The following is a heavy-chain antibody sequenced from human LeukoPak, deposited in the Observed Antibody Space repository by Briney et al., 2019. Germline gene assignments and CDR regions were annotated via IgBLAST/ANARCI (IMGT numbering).Heavy chain of an antibody. V-gene: IGHV3-53*01. J-gene: IGHJ4*02. CDR3: ASGGMGARKFYSDPFHY. Sequence: GGPLRLSCAASGFTVSSNYMSWGRQAPGKGLEWVSILYSAGATYYADSVKGRFTISRDNSKNTLYLQMNSLRVEDTAVYYCASGGMGARKFYSDPFHYWGQGTLGTVSS. CDR2: LYSAGAT. D-gene: IGHD2-15*01. CDR1: GFTVSSNY.